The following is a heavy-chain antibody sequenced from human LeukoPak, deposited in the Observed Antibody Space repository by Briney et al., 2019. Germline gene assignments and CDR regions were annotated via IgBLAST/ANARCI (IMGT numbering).Heavy chain of an antibody. D-gene: IGHD2-15*01. Sequence: SETLSLTCTVSGGSINSYYWSWIRQSPGKGLEWIGYIHNSGVTNYSPSLKSRVTISIDTSKKQFFLKLSSVTAADTAVYSCARFYGGGGGNGFDIWGQGTMVTVSS. CDR3: ARFYGGGGGNGFDI. V-gene: IGHV4-59*01. J-gene: IGHJ3*02. CDR1: GGSINSYY. CDR2: IHNSGVT.